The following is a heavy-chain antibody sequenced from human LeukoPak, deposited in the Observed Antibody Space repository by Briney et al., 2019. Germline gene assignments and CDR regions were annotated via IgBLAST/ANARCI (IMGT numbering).Heavy chain of an antibody. Sequence: GGSLRLSCTASGFTFGDYAVSWVRQAPGKGLEWVSYISSSGSTIYYADSVKGRFTISRDNAKNSLYLQMNSLRAEDTAVYYCAELGITMIGGVWGKGTTVTISS. D-gene: IGHD3-10*02. CDR2: ISSSGSTI. CDR1: GFTFGDYA. CDR3: AELGITMIGGV. V-gene: IGHV3-48*03. J-gene: IGHJ6*04.